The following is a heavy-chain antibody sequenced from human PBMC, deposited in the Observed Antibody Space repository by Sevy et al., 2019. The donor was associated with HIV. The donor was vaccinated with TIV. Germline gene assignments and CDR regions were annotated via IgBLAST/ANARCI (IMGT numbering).Heavy chain of an antibody. D-gene: IGHD4-17*01. Sequence: GGSLRLSCAASGFTFRMYGMSWVRQAPGKGLEWVSSISGPGALTYYADSVKGRFTISRDNSKDTLFLQMNSLRAEDTALYFCAKGDEPATDYADYVPNGFDIWGQGTMVTVS. CDR3: AKGDEPATDYADYVPNGFDI. CDR2: ISGPGALT. V-gene: IGHV3-23*01. CDR1: GFTFRMYG. J-gene: IGHJ3*02.